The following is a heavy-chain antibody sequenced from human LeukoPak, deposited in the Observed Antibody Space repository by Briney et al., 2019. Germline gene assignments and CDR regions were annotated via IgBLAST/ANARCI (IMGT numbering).Heavy chain of an antibody. Sequence: SETLSLTCAVYGGSFSGYYWSWIRQPPGKGLEWIGEVNHSGSTNYNPSLKSRVTISVDTSKNQFSLKLSSVTAADTAVYYCARDWRRQSRYCSGGSCYTIVYNWFDPWGQGTLVTVSS. CDR2: VNHSGST. CDR1: GGSFSGYY. V-gene: IGHV4-34*01. J-gene: IGHJ5*02. CDR3: ARDWRRQSRYCSGGSCYTIVYNWFDP. D-gene: IGHD2-15*01.